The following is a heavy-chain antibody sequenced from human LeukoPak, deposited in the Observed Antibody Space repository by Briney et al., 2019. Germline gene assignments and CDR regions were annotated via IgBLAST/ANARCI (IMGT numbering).Heavy chain of an antibody. CDR1: GFTFSSYE. V-gene: IGHV3-48*03. D-gene: IGHD1-1*01. CDR3: ARHVWQPAWTDY. CDR2: ISSSGSTI. J-gene: IGHJ4*02. Sequence: GGSLRLPCAASGFTFSSYEMNWVRQAPGKGLEWVSYISSSGSTIYYADSVKGRFTISRDNAKTSLYLQMNSLRAEHTPVYYCARHVWQPAWTDYCGQGTLLTVSS.